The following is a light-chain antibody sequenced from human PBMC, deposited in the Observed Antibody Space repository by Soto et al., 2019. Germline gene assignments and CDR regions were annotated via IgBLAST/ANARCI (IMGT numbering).Light chain of an antibody. CDR2: AAS. CDR3: QQTYSTRIT. J-gene: IGKJ5*01. V-gene: IGKV1-39*01. CDR1: QSISNY. Sequence: DIQMTQSPPSLSASVGDRVTITCRASQSISNYLNWYQQKPGKAPKLLIYAASSLQSGVPSRFSGSGSGTDFTLAISSLQPEDFATYFWQQTYSTRITYGQGTRLEIK.